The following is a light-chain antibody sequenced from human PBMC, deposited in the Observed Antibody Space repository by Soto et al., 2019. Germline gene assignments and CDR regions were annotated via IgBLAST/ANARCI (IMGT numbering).Light chain of an antibody. J-gene: IGLJ1*01. V-gene: IGLV2-14*01. Sequence: QSVLTQPASVSGSPGQSIAISCIGTSSDVGAYNSVSWYQQYPGKAPKLMIHDVSNRPSGVSDRFSGSKSGNTASLTISGLQAEDEADYYCSSYTSSSSYVFGSGTKVTVL. CDR1: SSDVGAYNS. CDR2: DVS. CDR3: SSYTSSSSYV.